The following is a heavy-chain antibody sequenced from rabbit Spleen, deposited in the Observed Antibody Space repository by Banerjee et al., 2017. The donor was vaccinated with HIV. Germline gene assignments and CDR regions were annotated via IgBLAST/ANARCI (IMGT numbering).Heavy chain of an antibody. J-gene: IGHJ4*01. D-gene: IGHD1-1*01. CDR3: ARDLDGVIGWNFYL. V-gene: IGHV1S45*01. Sequence: LEESGGGLVKPGGTLTLTCTVSGFSFSSNWICWVRQAPGKGLEWIACAYPGSSGSSYSAPWAKGRFTISKTSSTTVTLQMTSLTAADTATYVCARDLDGVIGWNFYLWGPGSLVTVS. CDR2: AYPGSSGSS. CDR1: GFSFSSNW.